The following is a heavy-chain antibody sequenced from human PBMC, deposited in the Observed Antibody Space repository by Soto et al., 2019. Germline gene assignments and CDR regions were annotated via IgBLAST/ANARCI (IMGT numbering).Heavy chain of an antibody. J-gene: IGHJ6*02. CDR2: ISYDGSNK. V-gene: IGHV3-30*03. CDR1: AFTFSSYG. Sequence: GGSLRLSCAPSAFTFSSYGLDWVRQAPGKGLEWVAVISYDGSNKYYADSVKGRFTISRDNAKNTLYLQMNSLRAEDTAVYYCAGDSDYYYYGMEVWGQGTMVTVSS. CDR3: AGDSDYYYYGMEV.